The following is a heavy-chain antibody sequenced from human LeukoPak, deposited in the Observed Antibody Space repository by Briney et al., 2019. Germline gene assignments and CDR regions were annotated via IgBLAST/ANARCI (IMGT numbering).Heavy chain of an antibody. V-gene: IGHV3-21*01. Sequence: GGSLRLSCAASGFTFSSYSMNWVRQAPGKGLEWVSSISSSSSYIYYADSVKGRFTISRDNAKNSLYLQMNSLRAEDTAVYYCARDGLLSKRRPFDCWGQGTLVTVSS. CDR2: ISSSSSYI. CDR1: GFTFSSYS. CDR3: ARDGLLSKRRPFDC. J-gene: IGHJ4*02. D-gene: IGHD3-10*01.